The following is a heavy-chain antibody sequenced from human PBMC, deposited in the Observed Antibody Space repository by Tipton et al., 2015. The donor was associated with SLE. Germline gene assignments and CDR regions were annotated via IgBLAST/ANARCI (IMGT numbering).Heavy chain of an antibody. CDR2: MYHSGST. D-gene: IGHD6-13*01. CDR1: GASLSNHY. CDR3: ARGWYSRNWEWWFDP. V-gene: IGHV4-59*11. J-gene: IGHJ5*02. Sequence: TLSLTCTVSGASLSNHYWNWIRQPPGKGLEWIGYMYHSGSTKYNPSLKSRVTISLDTSKNQVSLKLTSVTAADTAVYYCARGWYSRNWEWWFDPWGQGTLVTVSS.